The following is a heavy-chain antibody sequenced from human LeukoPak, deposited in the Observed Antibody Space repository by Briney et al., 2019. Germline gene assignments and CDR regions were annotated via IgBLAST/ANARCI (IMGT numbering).Heavy chain of an antibody. CDR2: IYYTGST. CDR1: GGSISSSSDY. J-gene: IGHJ4*02. Sequence: SETLSLTCTVSGGSISSSSDYWGWIRQPPGKGLEWIGSIYYTGSTYYNPSLKSRVTISVDTSKNQFSLKLSSVTAADTAVYYCARGHRLNRGYSYGPYFDYWGQGTLVTVSS. CDR3: ARGHRLNRGYSYGPYFDY. V-gene: IGHV4-39*07. D-gene: IGHD5-18*01.